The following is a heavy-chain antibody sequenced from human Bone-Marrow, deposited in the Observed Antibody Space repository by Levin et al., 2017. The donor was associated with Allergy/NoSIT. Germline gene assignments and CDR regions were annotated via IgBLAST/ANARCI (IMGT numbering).Heavy chain of an antibody. J-gene: IGHJ6*03. D-gene: IGHD3/OR15-3a*01. CDR2: IYPPDSDA. CDR1: GYTFTTYW. Sequence: GASVKVSCKASGYTFTTYWMAWVRQVPGKGLEWMGIIYPPDSDAKYSPSFQGQVTMSADKSINTAYLQWSNLQASDTATYYCARQGLTVSTNYYYFLDVWGPGTTVTVSS. CDR3: ARQGLTVSTNYYYFLDV. V-gene: IGHV5-51*01.